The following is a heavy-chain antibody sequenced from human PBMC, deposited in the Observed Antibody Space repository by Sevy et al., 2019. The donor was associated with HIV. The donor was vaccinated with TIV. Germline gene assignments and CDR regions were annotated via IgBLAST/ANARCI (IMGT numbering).Heavy chain of an antibody. D-gene: IGHD1-1*01. CDR1: GFTFSSYA. V-gene: IGHV3-30-3*01. CDR3: ARGTRNGWFDP. Sequence: GGSLRLSCAASGFTFSSYAMHWVRQAPGKGLEWVAVISYDGSNKYYADSVKDRFTISRDNSKNTLYLQMNSLRAEDTAVYYCARGTRNGWFDPWGQGTLVTVSS. CDR2: ISYDGSNK. J-gene: IGHJ5*02.